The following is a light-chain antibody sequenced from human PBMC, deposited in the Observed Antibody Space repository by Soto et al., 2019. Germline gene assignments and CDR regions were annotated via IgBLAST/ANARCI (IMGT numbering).Light chain of an antibody. CDR1: SSNIETNT. CDR3: AVWDDGLSGMV. V-gene: IGLV1-44*01. J-gene: IGLJ2*01. CDR2: NNN. Sequence: QSVLTQPPSASGTPGQRVTISCSGSSSNIETNTVDWYQHLPGTAPKVLIFNNNQRPSGVPDRFSGSKSGTSASLAISGLQSEDGADYYCAVWDDGLSGMVFGGGTKVTVL.